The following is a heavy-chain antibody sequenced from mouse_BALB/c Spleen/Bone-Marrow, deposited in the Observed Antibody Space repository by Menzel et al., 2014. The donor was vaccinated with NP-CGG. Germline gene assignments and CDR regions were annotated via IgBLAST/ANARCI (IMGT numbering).Heavy chain of an antibody. CDR1: DYAFTSYN. D-gene: IGHD4-1*01. CDR2: IDPYNGGT. V-gene: IGHV1S135*01. CDR3: ARIGIGNIGGAY. J-gene: IGHJ3*01. Sequence: IHLKHTGLELIHTWASVMASCTAYDYAFTSYNMYWVKQSHGKSLEWIGYIDPYNGGTSYNQKFKGKATLTVDKSPSTAYMHLNSLTSEDSAVYYCARIGIGNIGGAYWGQGTLVTVSA.